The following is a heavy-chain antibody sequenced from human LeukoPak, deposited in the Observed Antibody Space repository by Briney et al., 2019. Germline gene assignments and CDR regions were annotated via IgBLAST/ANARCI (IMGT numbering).Heavy chain of an antibody. CDR1: GGSISSGSYY. CDR2: IYTSGST. D-gene: IGHD3-22*01. V-gene: IGHV4-61*02. J-gene: IGHJ3*02. Sequence: SETLSLTCTVSGGSISSGSYYWSWIRQPAGKGLGWIGRIYTSGSTNYNPSLKSRVTISVDTSKNQFSLKLSSVTAADTAVYYCARDPTYYYDSSGYYGDAFDIWGQGTMVTVSS. CDR3: ARDPTYYYDSSGYYGDAFDI.